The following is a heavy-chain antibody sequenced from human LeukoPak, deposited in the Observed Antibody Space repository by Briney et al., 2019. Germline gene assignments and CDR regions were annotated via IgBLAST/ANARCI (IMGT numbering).Heavy chain of an antibody. J-gene: IGHJ4*02. CDR3: ARDQEGFDY. Sequence: KVXCXASGYTFTXNYIHWVRQAPGQGLEWMGMIYPRDGSTSYAQKFQGRVTVTRDTSTSTVHMELSGLRSEDTAVYYCARDQEGFDYWGQGTLVTVSS. CDR2: IYPRDGST. V-gene: IGHV1-46*01. CDR1: GYTFTXNY.